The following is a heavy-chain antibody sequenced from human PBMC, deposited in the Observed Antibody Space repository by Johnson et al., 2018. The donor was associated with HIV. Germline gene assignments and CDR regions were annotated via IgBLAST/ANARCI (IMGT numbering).Heavy chain of an antibody. D-gene: IGHD4-17*01. V-gene: IGHV3-13*01. CDR1: GFTFSSYD. CDR3: AKALGVYGDYVLDAFDI. J-gene: IGHJ3*02. CDR2: IGTAGDT. Sequence: VQLVESGGGLVQPGGSLRLSCAASGFTFSSYDMHWVRQATGKGLEWVSAIGTAGDTYYADSVKGRLPISRDNSKNTLYRQMNSLRAEDTAVYYCAKALGVYGDYVLDAFDIWGQGTMVTVSS.